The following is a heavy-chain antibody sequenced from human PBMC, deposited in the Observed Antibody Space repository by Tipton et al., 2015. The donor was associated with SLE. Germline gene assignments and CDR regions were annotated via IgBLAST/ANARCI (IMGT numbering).Heavy chain of an antibody. CDR2: INHSGST. V-gene: IGHV4-34*01. CDR3: ARNSYGDDGGY. D-gene: IGHD4-17*01. CDR1: GGSFSGYY. Sequence: TLSLTCAVYGGSFSGYYWSWIRQPPGKGLEWIGEINHSGSTNYNPSLKSRVTISADTSKNQFSLKLSSVTAADTAVYYCARNSYGDDGGYWGQGTLVTVSS. J-gene: IGHJ4*02.